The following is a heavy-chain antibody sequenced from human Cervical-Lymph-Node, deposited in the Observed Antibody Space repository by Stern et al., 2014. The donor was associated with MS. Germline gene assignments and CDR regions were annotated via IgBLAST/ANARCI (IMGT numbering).Heavy chain of an antibody. V-gene: IGHV1-46*01. CDR3: AREYVEASGVGYLYYGLDV. CDR1: GYTFINYY. Sequence: QVHLVESGAEVKKPGASVKVSCKASGYTFINYYMHWVRQAPGNGLEWMGIINTLGGNTNYTQNFQGRLTMTRDTATTTVSMELSGLRPEDTAVYYCAREYVEASGVGYLYYGLDVWGQGTTVIVSS. CDR2: INTLGGNT. J-gene: IGHJ6*02. D-gene: IGHD2-21*02.